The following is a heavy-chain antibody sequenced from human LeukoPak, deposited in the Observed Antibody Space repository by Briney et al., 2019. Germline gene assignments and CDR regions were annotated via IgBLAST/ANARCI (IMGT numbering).Heavy chain of an antibody. J-gene: IGHJ6*03. D-gene: IGHD1-26*01. CDR2: IIPMFGST. Sequence: ASVKVSCKASGGIFNSYSVSWVRQAPGQGLEWMGGIIPMFGSTNYAQKFEGRVTITTDQSTTTVYMELTSLTSEDTAVYYCARVGRSRGALPNFYYYMDVWGKGTTVTVSS. V-gene: IGHV1-69*05. CDR1: GGIFNSYS. CDR3: ARVGRSRGALPNFYYYMDV.